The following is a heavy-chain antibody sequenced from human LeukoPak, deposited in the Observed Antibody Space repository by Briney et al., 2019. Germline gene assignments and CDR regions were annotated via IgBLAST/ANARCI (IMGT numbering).Heavy chain of an antibody. V-gene: IGHV3-21*01. D-gene: IGHD5-24*01. J-gene: IGHJ4*02. Sequence: GGSLRLSCAASGFTFSSYSMNWVRRAPGKGMEWVSSISGSSVYIYYADSVQGRFTTSGDNAKKSLFLQMNSLRAEDTAVYYCVRAMEMTTIGPGYWGQGTLVTVSS. CDR3: VRAMEMTTIGPGY. CDR1: GFTFSSYS. CDR2: ISGSSVYI.